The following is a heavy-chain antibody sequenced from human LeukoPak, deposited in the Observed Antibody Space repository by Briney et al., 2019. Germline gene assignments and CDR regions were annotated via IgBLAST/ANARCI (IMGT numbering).Heavy chain of an antibody. V-gene: IGHV4-59*01. J-gene: IGHJ4*02. CDR1: GGSISSYY. Sequence: SETLSLTRTVSGGSISSYYWSWIRQPPGKGLEWIGYIYYSGATNYNPSLNSRVTISVDTSENQFSLKLTSVTAADTAVYYCASSLAAAGPYYFDSWGQGTLVTVSS. D-gene: IGHD6-13*01. CDR3: ASSLAAAGPYYFDS. CDR2: IYYSGAT.